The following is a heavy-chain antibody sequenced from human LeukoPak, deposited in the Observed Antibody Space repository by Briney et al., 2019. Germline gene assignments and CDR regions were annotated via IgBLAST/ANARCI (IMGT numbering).Heavy chain of an antibody. D-gene: IGHD3-3*01. CDR1: GGSFSGYY. CDR2: INHSGST. J-gene: IGHJ6*03. CDR3: ARGSVDFWSGYYSRSNYYYMDV. V-gene: IGHV4-34*01. Sequence: PSETLSLTCAVYGGSFSGYYWSWIRQPPGKGLEWIGEINHSGSTNYNPSLKSRVTISVDTSKNQFSLKLSSVTAADTAVYYCARGSVDFWSGYYSRSNYYYMDVWGKGTTVTVSS.